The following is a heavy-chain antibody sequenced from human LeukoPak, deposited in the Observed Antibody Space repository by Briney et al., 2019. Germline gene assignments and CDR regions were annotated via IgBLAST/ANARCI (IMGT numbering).Heavy chain of an antibody. J-gene: IGHJ4*02. CDR2: ISNSGSNT. CDR1: GFIFSDYY. V-gene: IGHV3-11*06. CDR3: ASGGPVTTYDFDY. D-gene: IGHD4-17*01. Sequence: GGSLRLSCAASGFIFSDYYMSWIRQAPGKGLEWVSYISNSGSNTNYLDSVKGRFTISRDNAKNSLYLQMNSLRVEDTAVYYCASGGPVTTYDFDYWGQGTLVTVSS.